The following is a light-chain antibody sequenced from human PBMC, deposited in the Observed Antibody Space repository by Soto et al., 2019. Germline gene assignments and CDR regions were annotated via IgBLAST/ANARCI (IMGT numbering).Light chain of an antibody. CDR3: QQYGSSPPT. CDR2: GAS. Sequence: EIVLTQSPGTLSLPPGERATLSCRASQSVSSSYLGWYQQKPGQAPRLLIYGASSRATGIPDRFSGSGSGTDFTLTISRLEPEDFAVYYCQQYGSSPPTFGQGTKV. CDR1: QSVSSSY. J-gene: IGKJ1*01. V-gene: IGKV3-20*01.